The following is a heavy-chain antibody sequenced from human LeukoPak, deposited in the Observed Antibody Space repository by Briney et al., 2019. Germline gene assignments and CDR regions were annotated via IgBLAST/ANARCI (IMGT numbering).Heavy chain of an antibody. CDR3: ASLGWLHCSSTSCFDY. Sequence: SETLSLTCTVSGGSISSYYWSWIRQPAGKGLEWIGRIYTSGSTNYNPSLKSRVTMSVDTSKNQFSLKLSSVTAADTAVYYCASLGWLHCSSTSCFDYWGQGTLVTVSS. V-gene: IGHV4-4*07. CDR2: IYTSGST. J-gene: IGHJ4*02. D-gene: IGHD2-2*01. CDR1: GGSISSYY.